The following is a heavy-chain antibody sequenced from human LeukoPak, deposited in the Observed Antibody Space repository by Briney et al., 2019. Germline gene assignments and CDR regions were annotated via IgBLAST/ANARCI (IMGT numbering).Heavy chain of an antibody. J-gene: IGHJ4*02. CDR1: GFTFSSYW. V-gene: IGHV3-7*01. CDR3: ARAPPAGATPFDY. Sequence: PGGSLRLSCAASGFTFSSYWMSWVRQAPGKGLEWVANIKQDGSEKYYVDSVKGRFTISRDNAKNSLYLQMNSLRAEDTAVYYCARAPPAGATPFDYWGQGTLVTVSS. CDR2: IKQDGSEK. D-gene: IGHD1-26*01.